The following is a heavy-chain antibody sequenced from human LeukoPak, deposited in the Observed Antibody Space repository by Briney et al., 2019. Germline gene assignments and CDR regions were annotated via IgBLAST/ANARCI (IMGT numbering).Heavy chain of an antibody. J-gene: IGHJ4*02. Sequence: GGSLRLSCAASGFTFSSYGMHWVRQAPGKGLEWVAFIRYDGSNKYYADSVKGRFTISRDNSKNTLYLQMNSLRAEDTAVYYCAKGWGGSYRIFDYWGQGTLVTVSS. V-gene: IGHV3-30*02. D-gene: IGHD1-26*01. CDR2: IRYDGSNK. CDR1: GFTFSSYG. CDR3: AKGWGGSYRIFDY.